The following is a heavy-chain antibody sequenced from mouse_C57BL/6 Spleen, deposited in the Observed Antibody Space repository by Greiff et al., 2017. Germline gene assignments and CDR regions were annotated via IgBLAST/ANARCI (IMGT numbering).Heavy chain of an antibody. CDR1: GYTFTSYW. CDR2: IDPSDSET. CDR3: ARVSGTTVEGDY. V-gene: IGHV1-52*01. D-gene: IGHD1-1*01. Sequence: QVQLQQPGAELVRPGSSVKLSCKASGYTFTSYWMHWVKQRPIQGLEWIGNIDPSDSETHYNQKFKDKATLTVDKSSSTAYMQLSSLASEDSAVYYCARVSGTTVEGDYWGQGTTLTVSS. J-gene: IGHJ2*01.